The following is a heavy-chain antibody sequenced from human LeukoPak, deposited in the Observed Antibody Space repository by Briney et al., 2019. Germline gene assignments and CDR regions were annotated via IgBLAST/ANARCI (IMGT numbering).Heavy chain of an antibody. Sequence: PGGSLRLSCAASGFTFSSYAMHWVRQAPGKGLEWVAVISYDGSNKYYADSVKGRFTISRDNSKNTLYLQMNSLRAEDTAVYYCARDAPGVVVPAAIPYYGMDVWGQGTTVTVSS. J-gene: IGHJ6*02. V-gene: IGHV3-30-3*01. CDR2: ISYDGSNK. D-gene: IGHD2-2*01. CDR3: ARDAPGVVVPAAIPYYGMDV. CDR1: GFTFSSYA.